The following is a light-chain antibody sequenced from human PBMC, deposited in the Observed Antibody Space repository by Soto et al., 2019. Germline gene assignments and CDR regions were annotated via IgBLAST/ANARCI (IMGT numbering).Light chain of an antibody. CDR1: QGISNF. Sequence: DIQMTQSPSSLSASVGDRVTITCRASQGISNFLAWYQQKPGKVPKLLIYAASTLQSGVPSRFSGSESGTDFTLTISSLQPDDFATYYCQKYDSAPRTFGQGTKVEIK. CDR2: AAS. CDR3: QKYDSAPRT. V-gene: IGKV1-27*01. J-gene: IGKJ1*01.